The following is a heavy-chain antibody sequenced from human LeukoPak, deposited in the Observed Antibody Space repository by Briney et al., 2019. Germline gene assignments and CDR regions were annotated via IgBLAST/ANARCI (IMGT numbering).Heavy chain of an antibody. CDR1: GVTFGSYA. CDR3: AREAYYDSSGFINRRYFLDY. V-gene: IGHV3-30*04. J-gene: IGHJ4*02. Sequence: GGSLRLSCAASGVTFGSYAMHWVRQAPGKGLEWVSFISYDGSKKSHADSVKGRFTISRDNSNNMLYLQMNSLRAEDTAVYYCAREAYYDSSGFINRRYFLDYWGQGALVTVSS. CDR2: ISYDGSKK. D-gene: IGHD3-22*01.